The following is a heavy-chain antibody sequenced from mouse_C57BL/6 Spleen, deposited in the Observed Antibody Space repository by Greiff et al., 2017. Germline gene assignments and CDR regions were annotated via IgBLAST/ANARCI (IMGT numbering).Heavy chain of an antibody. Sequence: EVQLVESGGGLVKPGGSLKLSCAASGFTFSDYGMHWVRQAPEKGLEWVAYISSGSSTIYYAATVKGRFTISRNNPTNTLFLQMTSLRSEETAMYYCTTIYYANYYWGQGTSVTVSS. CDR1: GFTFSDYG. CDR3: TTIYYANYY. V-gene: IGHV5-17*01. J-gene: IGHJ4*01. CDR2: ISSGSSTI.